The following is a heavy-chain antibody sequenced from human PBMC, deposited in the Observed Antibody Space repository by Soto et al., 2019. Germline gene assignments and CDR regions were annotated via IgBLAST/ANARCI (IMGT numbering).Heavy chain of an antibody. Sequence: GGSLRLSCAASGFTFSSYAMHWVRQAPGKGLEYVSDISSNGGSTYYANSGKGRFTIARDNSKNTLYLQMGSLRAEDMDVYYCARPNGDAFDIWGQGTMVTVSS. D-gene: IGHD2-8*01. CDR1: GFTFSSYA. V-gene: IGHV3-64*01. CDR2: ISSNGGST. J-gene: IGHJ3*02. CDR3: ARPNGDAFDI.